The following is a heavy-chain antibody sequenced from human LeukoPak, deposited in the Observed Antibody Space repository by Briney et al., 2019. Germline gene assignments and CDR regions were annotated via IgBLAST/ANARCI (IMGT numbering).Heavy chain of an antibody. Sequence: SETLSLTCTVSGGSMISYYWNWIRQSPGKGLEWIGYIYYSGTTSYNPSLKSRVTISVDTSEKQCSLKLTSVTAADTAVYYCAREVGSGGWNIDKWGQGTLVTVSS. D-gene: IGHD6-19*01. CDR1: GGSMISYY. J-gene: IGHJ4*02. CDR2: IYYSGTT. CDR3: AREVGSGGWNIDK. V-gene: IGHV4-59*13.